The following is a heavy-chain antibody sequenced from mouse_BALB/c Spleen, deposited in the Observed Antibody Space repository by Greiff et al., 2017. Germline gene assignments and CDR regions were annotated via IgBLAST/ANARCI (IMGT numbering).Heavy chain of an antibody. D-gene: IGHD6-1*01. V-gene: IGHV14-3*02. CDR2: IDPANGNT. J-gene: IGHJ3*01. CDR3: ARSYPFAY. Sequence: DVQLVESGAELVKPGASVKLSCTASGFNIKDTYMHWVKQRPEQGLEWIGRIDPANGNTKYDPKFQGKATITADTSSNTAYLQLSSLTSEDTAVYYCARSYPFAYWGQGTLVTVSA. CDR1: GFNIKDTY.